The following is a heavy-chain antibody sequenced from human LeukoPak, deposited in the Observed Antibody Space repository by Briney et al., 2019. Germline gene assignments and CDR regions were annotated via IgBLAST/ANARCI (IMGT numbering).Heavy chain of an antibody. CDR3: ARGRTGYPNWFDP. CDR1: GGSISSYY. Sequence: PSETPSLTCTVSGGSISSYYWSWIRQPPGKGLEWIGYIYYSGSTNYNPSLKSRVTISVDTSKNQFSLKLSSVTAADTAVYYCARGRTGYPNWFDPWGQGTLVTVSS. J-gene: IGHJ5*02. V-gene: IGHV4-59*08. CDR2: IYYSGST. D-gene: IGHD3/OR15-3a*01.